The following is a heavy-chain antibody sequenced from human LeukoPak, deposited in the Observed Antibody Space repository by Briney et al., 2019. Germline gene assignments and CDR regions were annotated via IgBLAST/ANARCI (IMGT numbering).Heavy chain of an antibody. Sequence: GSLILSCSASGFPFSSYAMSWVRQAPGKGVEGVSAISGSGGSTYYADSVKGRVTISRDNSKNTLYLQMNSLRAEDTAVYYCAKALQRYYYCYMDVWGKGTTVTVSS. CDR3: AKALQRYYYCYMDV. V-gene: IGHV3-23*01. CDR1: GFPFSSYA. CDR2: ISGSGGST. J-gene: IGHJ6*03. D-gene: IGHD4-11*01.